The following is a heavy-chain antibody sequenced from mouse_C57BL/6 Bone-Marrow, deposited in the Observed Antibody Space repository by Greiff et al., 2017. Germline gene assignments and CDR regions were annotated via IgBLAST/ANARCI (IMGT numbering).Heavy chain of an antibody. CDR2: IDPGNGDT. J-gene: IGHJ4*01. CDR1: GFTFKDDY. Sequence: VQLQQSGAELVRPGASVKLSCTASGFTFKDDYMNWVKQRPGQGLEWIGWIDPGNGDTEYDSKFQGQATITAATSSNTAYLQLSSLTSEDTAVYYGTKDYAMDYWGQGTSVTVSS. V-gene: IGHV14-4*01. CDR3: TKDYAMDY.